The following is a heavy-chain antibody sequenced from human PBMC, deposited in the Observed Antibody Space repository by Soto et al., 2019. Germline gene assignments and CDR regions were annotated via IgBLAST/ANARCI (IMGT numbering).Heavy chain of an antibody. V-gene: IGHV4-34*01. Sequence: SETLSLTYAVYGGSFSGYYGSWIRQPPGKGLEWIGEINHSGSTNYNPSLKSRVTISIDTSKNQFSLKLSSVTAADTAVYYCATSRFLEWSLDYWGQGTLVTVSS. J-gene: IGHJ4*02. CDR3: ATSRFLEWSLDY. CDR1: GGSFSGYY. CDR2: INHSGST. D-gene: IGHD3-3*01.